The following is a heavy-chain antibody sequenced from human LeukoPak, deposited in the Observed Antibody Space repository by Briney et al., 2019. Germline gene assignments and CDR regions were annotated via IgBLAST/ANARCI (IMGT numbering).Heavy chain of an antibody. J-gene: IGHJ4*02. D-gene: IGHD4-17*01. V-gene: IGHV5-51*01. CDR1: GYSFTSYW. CDR3: ARHGGRSYGDYYFDY. CDR2: IYPGDSDT. Sequence: GESLKISCKGSGYSFTSYWIGWVRQMPGKGLEWMGIIYPGDSDTRYSPSFQGQVAISADKSISTAYLQWSSLKASDTAMYYCARHGGRSYGDYYFDYWSQGTLVTVSS.